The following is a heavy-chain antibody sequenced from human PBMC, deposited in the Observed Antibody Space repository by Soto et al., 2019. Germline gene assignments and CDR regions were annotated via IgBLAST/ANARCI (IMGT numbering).Heavy chain of an antibody. CDR1: GGSISSGDYY. J-gene: IGHJ5*02. Sequence: SETLSLTCTVSGGSISSGDYYWSWIRQPPGKGLEWIGYIYYSGSTYYNPSLKSRVTISVDTSKNQFSLKLSSVTAADTAVYYCARDLATVTSRWFDPWGQGTLVTVSS. CDR2: IYYSGST. V-gene: IGHV4-30-4*01. CDR3: ARDLATVTSRWFDP. D-gene: IGHD4-17*01.